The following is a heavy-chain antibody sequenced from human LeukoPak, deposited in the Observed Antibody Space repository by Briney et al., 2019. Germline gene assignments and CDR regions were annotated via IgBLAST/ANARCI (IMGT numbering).Heavy chain of an antibody. CDR1: GFTFSSYW. D-gene: IGHD2-2*01. CDR2: INPAGSDT. Sequence: PAGGSLRLSCEASGFTFSSYWMAWVRQAPGKGLEWVANINPAGSDTYYVDSVKGRFTISRDSAKKSTSLQMNSLRVEETALYYCVRWGVAADMQDWGQGTLVTVSS. CDR3: VRWGVAADMQD. J-gene: IGHJ4*02. V-gene: IGHV3-7*01.